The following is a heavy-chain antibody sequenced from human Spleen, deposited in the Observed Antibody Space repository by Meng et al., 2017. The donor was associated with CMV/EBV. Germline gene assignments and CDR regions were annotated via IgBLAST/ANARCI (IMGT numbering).Heavy chain of an antibody. J-gene: IGHJ4*02. D-gene: IGHD3-3*01. CDR1: YG. V-gene: IGHV3-33*01. Sequence: YGMHWVRQAPGKGLEWLGVIWYDGSDKYYADSVKDRFTISRDTSRNTLYLQMNSLRAEDTAVYYCARGRGRITIFGVVIPPYYFDYWGQGTLVTVSS. CDR2: IWYDGSDK. CDR3: ARGRGRITIFGVVIPPYYFDY.